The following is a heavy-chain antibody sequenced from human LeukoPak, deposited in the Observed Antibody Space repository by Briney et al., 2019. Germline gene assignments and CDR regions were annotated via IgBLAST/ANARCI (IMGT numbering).Heavy chain of an antibody. Sequence: GGSLRLSCAASEFTFSSYSMNWVRQAPGKGLEWVSSISSSSSYIYYADSVKGRFTISRDNAKNSLYLQMNSLRAEDTAVYYCARARGYGDYAPDYWGQGTLVTVSS. V-gene: IGHV3-21*01. CDR3: ARARGYGDYAPDY. D-gene: IGHD4-17*01. CDR1: EFTFSSYS. CDR2: ISSSSSYI. J-gene: IGHJ4*02.